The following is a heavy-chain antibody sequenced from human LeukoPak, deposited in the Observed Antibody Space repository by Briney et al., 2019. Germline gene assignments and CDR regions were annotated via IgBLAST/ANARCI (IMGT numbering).Heavy chain of an antibody. V-gene: IGHV3-48*03. CDR1: GFTFSSSE. CDR2: ISSSGSTI. Sequence: GGSLRLSCAASGFTFSSSEMNWVRQAPGKGLEWVSYISSSGSTIYYADSVKGRFTISRDNAKNSLYLQMNSLRAEDTAVYYCAKDRGGYFGGMDVWGQGTTVTVSS. D-gene: IGHD1-26*01. J-gene: IGHJ6*02. CDR3: AKDRGGYFGGMDV.